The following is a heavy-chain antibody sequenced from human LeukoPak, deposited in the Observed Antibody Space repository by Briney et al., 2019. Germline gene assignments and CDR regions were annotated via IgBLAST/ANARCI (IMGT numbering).Heavy chain of an antibody. CDR3: AKSYRGSYREEVDY. J-gene: IGHJ4*02. Sequence: GRSLRLSCAASGFTFSSYGMHWVRQAPGKGLEWVAVISYDGSNKYYADSVKGRFTISRDNSKNTLYLQMNSLRAEDTAVYYCAKSYRGSYREEVDYWGQGTLVTVSS. CDR2: ISYDGSNK. CDR1: GFTFSSYG. D-gene: IGHD3-16*02. V-gene: IGHV3-30*18.